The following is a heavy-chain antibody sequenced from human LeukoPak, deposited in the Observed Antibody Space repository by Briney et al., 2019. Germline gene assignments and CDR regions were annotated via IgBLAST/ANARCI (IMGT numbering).Heavy chain of an antibody. CDR1: GFTFSSYG. V-gene: IGHV3-33*01. CDR2: IWYDGSNK. Sequence: PGRSLRLSCAASGFTFSSYGMHWVRQAPGKGLEWVAVIWYDGSNKYYADSVKCRFTISRDNSKNTLYLQMNSLRAEDTAVYYCARQSLYCSSTSCFSSGYYYYGMDVWGQGTTVTVSS. CDR3: ARQSLYCSSTSCFSSGYYYYGMDV. D-gene: IGHD2-2*01. J-gene: IGHJ6*02.